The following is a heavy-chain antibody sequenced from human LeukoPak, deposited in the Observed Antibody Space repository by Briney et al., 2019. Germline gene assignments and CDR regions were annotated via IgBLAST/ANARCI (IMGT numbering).Heavy chain of an antibody. J-gene: IGHJ4*02. Sequence: PGGSLRLSCAASGFTFSSYSMNWVRQAPGKGLEWVSSISSSSSYIYYADSVKGRFTISRDNAKNSLHLQMNSLRAEDTAVYYCARAPIVVAYYFDYWGQGTLVTVSS. CDR2: ISSSSSYI. CDR1: GFTFSSYS. D-gene: IGHD2-2*01. V-gene: IGHV3-21*01. CDR3: ARAPIVVAYYFDY.